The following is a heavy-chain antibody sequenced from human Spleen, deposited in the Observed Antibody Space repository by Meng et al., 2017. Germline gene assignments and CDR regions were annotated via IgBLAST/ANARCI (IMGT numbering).Heavy chain of an antibody. CDR2: IYWDNDK. CDR3: AHRGGGSMFYWKNYFDY. J-gene: IGHJ4*02. Sequence: SGPTLVKPTQTLTLTCTFSGFSLSSNGMGVGWVRQPPGKALEWLALIYWDNDKRYSPSLKRRLTITKDTSKNQVVLTMTNMDPLDTATYYCAHRGGGSMFYWKNYFDYWGQGTLVTVSS. V-gene: IGHV2-5*02. CDR1: GFSLSSNGMG. D-gene: IGHD2-15*01.